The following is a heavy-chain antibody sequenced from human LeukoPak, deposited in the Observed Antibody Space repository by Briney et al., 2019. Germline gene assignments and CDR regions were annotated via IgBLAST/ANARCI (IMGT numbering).Heavy chain of an antibody. J-gene: IGHJ4*02. Sequence: PGGSLRLSCAASGFTFSSYGMHWVRQAPGKGLEWVAFIRYDGSNKYYADSVKGRFTISRDNSKNTLYLQMNSLRAEDTAVYYCPKERSASNPQGLDYWAQGPLVPVSS. V-gene: IGHV3-30*02. CDR3: PKERSASNPQGLDY. CDR2: IRYDGSNK. D-gene: IGHD3-3*01. CDR1: GFTFSSYG.